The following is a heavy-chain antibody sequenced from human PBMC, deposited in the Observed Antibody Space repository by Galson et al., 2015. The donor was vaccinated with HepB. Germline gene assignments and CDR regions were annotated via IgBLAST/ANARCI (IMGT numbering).Heavy chain of an antibody. J-gene: IGHJ6*03. CDR3: ARGAGYDFWSGYPLVYYYMDV. CDR1: GYTFTSYD. Sequence: SVKVSCKASGYTFTSYDINWVRQATGQGLEWMGWMNPNSGNTGYAQKFQGRVTMTRNTSISTAYMELSSLRSEDTAVYYCARGAGYDFWSGYPLVYYYMDVWGKGTTVTVSS. CDR2: MNPNSGNT. V-gene: IGHV1-8*01. D-gene: IGHD3-3*01.